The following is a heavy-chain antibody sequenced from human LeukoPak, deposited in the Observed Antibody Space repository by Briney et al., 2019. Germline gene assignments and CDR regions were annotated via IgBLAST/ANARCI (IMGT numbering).Heavy chain of an antibody. CDR1: GVSISSSNSY. Sequence: SETLSLTCAVSGVSISSSNSYWGWIRQPPGKGLEWIGSIYHSGSTYYNPSLKSRVTISVDTSKNQFSLKLSSVTAADTAVYYCARDIYSSGWYGGDYWGQGTLVTVSS. CDR2: IYHSGST. D-gene: IGHD6-19*01. V-gene: IGHV4-39*07. CDR3: ARDIYSSGWYGGDY. J-gene: IGHJ4*02.